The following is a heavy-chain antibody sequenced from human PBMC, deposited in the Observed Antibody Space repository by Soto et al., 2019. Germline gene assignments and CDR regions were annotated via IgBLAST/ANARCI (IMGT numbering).Heavy chain of an antibody. Sequence: ASVKVSCKASGGTFSSYAISWVRQAPGQGLEWMGGIIPIFGTANYAQKFQGRVTITADESTSTAYMELSSLRSEDTAVYYCATDYDILKAGGSYYYYGMDVWGQGTTVTVSS. CDR3: ATDYDILKAGGSYYYYGMDV. D-gene: IGHD3-9*01. CDR1: GGTFSSYA. J-gene: IGHJ6*02. V-gene: IGHV1-69*13. CDR2: IIPIFGTA.